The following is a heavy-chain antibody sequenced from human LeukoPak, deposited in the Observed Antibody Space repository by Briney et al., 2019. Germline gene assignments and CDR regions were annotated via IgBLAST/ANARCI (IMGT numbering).Heavy chain of an antibody. CDR3: ARSYCSSTSCYAGGYFQH. CDR1: GGSICSSNYY. Sequence: SETLSLTCTVSGGSICSSNYYWGWIRQPPGKGLEWIGNVYYSGSTYYNPSLKSRVTISVDTSKNQFSLKLSSVTAADTAVYYCARSYCSSTSCYAGGYFQHWGQGTLVTVSS. D-gene: IGHD2-2*01. CDR2: VYYSGST. J-gene: IGHJ1*01. V-gene: IGHV4-39*01.